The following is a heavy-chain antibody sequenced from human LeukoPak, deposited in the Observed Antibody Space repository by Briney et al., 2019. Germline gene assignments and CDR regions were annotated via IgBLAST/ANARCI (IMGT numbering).Heavy chain of an antibody. J-gene: IGHJ6*03. CDR3: ARSMGYCSGGICSYYYYYMDV. CDR1: GYSISSGYY. Sequence: SETLSLTCTVSGYSISSGYYWGWIRQPPGKGLEWIGSFYHSGSTYYKPSLKSRVTISVDTSKNQFSLNLSSVTAADTAVYYCARSMGYCSGGICSYYYYYMDVWGKGTTVTVSS. V-gene: IGHV4-38-2*02. CDR2: FYHSGST. D-gene: IGHD2-15*01.